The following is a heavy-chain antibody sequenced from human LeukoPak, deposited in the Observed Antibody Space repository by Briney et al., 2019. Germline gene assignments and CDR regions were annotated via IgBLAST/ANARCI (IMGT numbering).Heavy chain of an antibody. Sequence: PGGSLRLSCAASGFTFSSYWMHWVRQAPGKGLEWVANIKQDGSEKYYVDSVKGRFTISRDNAKNSLYLQMNSLRAEDTALYYCAKDIGMATILLFDYWGQGTLVTVSS. CDR1: GFTFSSYW. CDR3: AKDIGMATILLFDY. V-gene: IGHV3-7*03. D-gene: IGHD5-24*01. CDR2: IKQDGSEK. J-gene: IGHJ4*02.